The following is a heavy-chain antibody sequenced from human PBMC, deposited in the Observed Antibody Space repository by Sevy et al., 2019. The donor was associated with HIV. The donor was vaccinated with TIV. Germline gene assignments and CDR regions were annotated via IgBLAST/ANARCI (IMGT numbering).Heavy chain of an antibody. J-gene: IGHJ4*02. CDR3: AKDRAYGSGTSYDH. D-gene: IGHD3-10*01. CDR1: GFTFGSYA. CDR2: ISGSGVST. Sequence: GGSLRLSCEASGFTFGSYAMTWVRQAPGKGLEWVSTISGSGVSTYYTDSVKARFTISRDNSKNTLYLQMSSLRAEDTAVYYCAKDRAYGSGTSYDHWGQGTLVTVSS. V-gene: IGHV3-23*01.